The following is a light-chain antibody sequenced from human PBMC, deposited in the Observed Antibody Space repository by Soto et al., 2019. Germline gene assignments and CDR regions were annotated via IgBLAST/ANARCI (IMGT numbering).Light chain of an antibody. CDR2: SAS. J-gene: IGKJ1*01. V-gene: IGKV3-15*01. CDR1: QRVGIN. CDR3: QQYAFWLQT. Sequence: ATVSVKQGETATLSCRASQRVGINLAWYQQKPGQAPRLLIYSASTRASGIPARFSGSGSGTEFTLTICFLQSEDFAFYCCQQYAFWLQTFG.